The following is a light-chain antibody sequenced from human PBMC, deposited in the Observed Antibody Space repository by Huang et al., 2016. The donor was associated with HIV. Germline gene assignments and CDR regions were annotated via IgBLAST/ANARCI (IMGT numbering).Light chain of an antibody. J-gene: IGKJ2*01. CDR2: GAS. CDR3: QQYNNWPPEYT. Sequence: EIVMTQSPATLSVSPGERATLSCRAIQSVSNNLAWYQQKPGLAPTLLIYGASTRATGIPARFSGSGSGTRFTLTISSLQSEDFAVYYCQQYNNWPPEYTFGQGTKLEIK. CDR1: QSVSNN. V-gene: IGKV3-15*01.